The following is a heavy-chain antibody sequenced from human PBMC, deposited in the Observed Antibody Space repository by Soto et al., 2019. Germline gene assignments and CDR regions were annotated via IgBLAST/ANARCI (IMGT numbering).Heavy chain of an antibody. V-gene: IGHV4-61*02. Sequence: SETLSLTCTVSGDSISSGGYYWSWIRQPSGKGLEWIGRIYTSGSTNYNPSLKSRVTMSVYTSKNQYSLKLSSVTAADTAVYYCARDLKFGQADYWGQGTQVTVSS. CDR3: ARDLKFGQADY. J-gene: IGHJ4*02. CDR2: IYTSGST. CDR1: GDSISSGGYY. D-gene: IGHD3-10*01.